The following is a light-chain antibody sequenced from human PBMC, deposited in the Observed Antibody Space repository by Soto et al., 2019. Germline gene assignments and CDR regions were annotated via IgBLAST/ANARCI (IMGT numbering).Light chain of an antibody. CDR1: SSDVGGYNY. CDR2: DVS. V-gene: IGLV2-14*03. CDR3: SSYRTSNTRQIV. Sequence: QSVLTQPASVSGSPGQSITISCTGTSSDVGGYNYVPWYQHHPGKAPKLMIYDVSNRPSGVSNRFSGSKSGNTASLSISGLQPEDEADYYCSSYRTSNTRQIVCGTGTKLTVL. J-gene: IGLJ1*01.